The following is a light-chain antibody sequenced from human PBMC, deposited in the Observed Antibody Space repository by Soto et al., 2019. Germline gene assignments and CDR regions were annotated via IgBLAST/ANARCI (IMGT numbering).Light chain of an antibody. J-gene: IGKJ1*01. Sequence: EIVMTQSPVTLSVSPGERATLSCRASQSISSHLAWYQQKPGQAPRLLIHAASTRATGIPARFSGSGSTTEFTLAISSPQSEDFAVYYCQQYYTGPPGTFGQGTKVDIK. V-gene: IGKV3-15*01. CDR1: QSISSH. CDR2: AAS. CDR3: QQYYTGPPGT.